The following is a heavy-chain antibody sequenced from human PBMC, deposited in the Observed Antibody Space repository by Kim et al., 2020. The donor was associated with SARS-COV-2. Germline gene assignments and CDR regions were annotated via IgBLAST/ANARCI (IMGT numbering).Heavy chain of an antibody. CDR1: GYSFTSYW. D-gene: IGHD2-15*01. V-gene: IGHV5-51*01. CDR3: ARGKGYCSGGSCYSTPWFDY. Sequence: GESLKISCKGSGYSFTSYWIGWVRQMPGKGLEWMGIIYPGDSDTRYSPSFQGQVTISADKSISTAYLQWSSLKASDTAMYYCARGKGYCSGGSCYSTPWFDYWGQGTLVTVSS. CDR2: IYPGDSDT. J-gene: IGHJ4*02.